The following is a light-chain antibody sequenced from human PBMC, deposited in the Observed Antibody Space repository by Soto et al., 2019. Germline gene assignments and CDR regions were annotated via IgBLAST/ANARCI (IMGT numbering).Light chain of an antibody. CDR2: GAS. CDR1: QSVDTTF. J-gene: IGKJ1*01. V-gene: IGKV3-20*01. CDR3: QQYRSSVT. Sequence: EIVLTQSPGSLSLSPGQRATLSCRASQSVDTTFFAWYQKKPGQAPRLLIYGASKRATGIPARFSGSGAGKDCTLISSRLEPEDFAVYYWQQYRSSVTCGQGTKVEIK.